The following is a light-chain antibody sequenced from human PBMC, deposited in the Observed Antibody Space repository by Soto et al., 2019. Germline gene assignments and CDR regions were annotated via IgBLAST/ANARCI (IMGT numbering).Light chain of an antibody. Sequence: EIVMTQSKATLSVSPGERATLSCRASQSVSSNLAWYQQKPGQAPRLLIYGASTRATGIPARFSGSGSGTEFTLTISRLQSEDFAVYYCQQYDNWPRTFGHGTKVDI. CDR1: QSVSSN. CDR3: QQYDNWPRT. CDR2: GAS. J-gene: IGKJ1*01. V-gene: IGKV3-15*01.